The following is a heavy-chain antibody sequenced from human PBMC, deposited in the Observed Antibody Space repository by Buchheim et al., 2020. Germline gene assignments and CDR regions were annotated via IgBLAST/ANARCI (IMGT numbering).Heavy chain of an antibody. CDR2: IKEDGSEE. D-gene: IGHD5-12*01. CDR3: VRDGYSGYDLAFDY. J-gene: IGHJ4*02. CDR1: GFTFSSYW. Sequence: EVQLVESGGGLVQPGGSLRLSCAASGFTFSSYWMSWVRQAPGKGLEWVGNIKEDGSEEYSVGSVRGRFTISRENAKNSLYLQMSTLRAEDTAVYFCVRDGYSGYDLAFDYWGQGAL. V-gene: IGHV3-7*01.